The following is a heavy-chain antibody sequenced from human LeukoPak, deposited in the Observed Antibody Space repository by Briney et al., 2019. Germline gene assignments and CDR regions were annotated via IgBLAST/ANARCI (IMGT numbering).Heavy chain of an antibody. Sequence: PSQTLSLTCTVSGGSISSGDYYWGWIRQPPGKGLEWIAYMYYSGSTYYNPSLKSRVTMSADTSKNQLSLKLSSVTAADTAVYYCARPYYYDSRIDPWGQGILVTVSS. J-gene: IGHJ5*02. V-gene: IGHV4-30-4*01. CDR3: ARPYYYDSRIDP. CDR2: MYYSGST. CDR1: GGSISSGDYY. D-gene: IGHD3-22*01.